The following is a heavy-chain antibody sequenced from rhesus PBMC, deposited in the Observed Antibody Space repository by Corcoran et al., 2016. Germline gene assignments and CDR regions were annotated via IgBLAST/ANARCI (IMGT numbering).Heavy chain of an antibody. CDR2: IAGSRGCA. V-gene: IGHV4-173*01. Sequence: QLQLQESGPGMVKPSETLSLTCAVSGGSVSSDYWTWIRQPPGKGLEWIGRIAGSRGCADYNPSLKTRVTISTDTSKNQFSLNLRSVTAADTAVYYCAAFYGLDSWGQGVVVTVSS. CDR1: GGSVSSDY. J-gene: IGHJ6*01. CDR3: AAFYGLDS.